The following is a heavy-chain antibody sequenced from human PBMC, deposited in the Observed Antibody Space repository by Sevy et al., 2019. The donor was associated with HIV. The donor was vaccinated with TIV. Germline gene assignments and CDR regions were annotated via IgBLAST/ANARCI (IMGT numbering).Heavy chain of an antibody. CDR2: IYPGDSVT. V-gene: IGHV5-51*01. CDR1: GYTFSNYW. Sequence: GESLKISCKGSGYTFSNYWIGWVRQMPGKGLEWMGVIYPGDSVTRYSPSFQGQVTMSADKSTSTAYLQWSSLKTSDTAIYYCARYPIVVVPAAEYYFAYWGQGTLVTVSS. CDR3: ARYPIVVVPAAEYYFAY. J-gene: IGHJ4*02. D-gene: IGHD2-2*01.